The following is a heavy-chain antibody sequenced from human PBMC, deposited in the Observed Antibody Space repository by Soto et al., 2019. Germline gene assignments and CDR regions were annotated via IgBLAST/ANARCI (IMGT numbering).Heavy chain of an antibody. Sequence: QVQLQESGPGLGKPSQTLSLTCTVSGGSISSGGYYWSWIRQHPGKGLEWIGYIYYSGSTYYNPSLKCRVTISVDTSKNQFSLKLSSVTAAVTAVYYCARDGKLRYFDWVAFDLWGQGTMVTVSS. CDR1: GGSISSGGYY. J-gene: IGHJ3*01. CDR2: IYYSGST. D-gene: IGHD3-9*01. CDR3: ARDGKLRYFDWVAFDL. V-gene: IGHV4-31*03.